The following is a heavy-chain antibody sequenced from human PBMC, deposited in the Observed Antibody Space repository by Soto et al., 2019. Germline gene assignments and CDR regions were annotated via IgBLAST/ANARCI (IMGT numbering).Heavy chain of an antibody. Sequence: GGSLRLSCAASGFTFSSYAMSWVRQAPGKGLEWVSAISGSGGSTYYADSVKGRFTISRDNSKNTLYLQMNSLRAEDTAVYYCAKVHYYYDSSGYYSYDYWGQGTLVTVSS. CDR3: AKVHYYYDSSGYYSYDY. CDR1: GFTFSSYA. CDR2: ISGSGGST. J-gene: IGHJ4*02. V-gene: IGHV3-23*01. D-gene: IGHD3-22*01.